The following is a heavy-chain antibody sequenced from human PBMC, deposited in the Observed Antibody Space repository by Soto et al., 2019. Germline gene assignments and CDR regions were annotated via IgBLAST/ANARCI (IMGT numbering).Heavy chain of an antibody. CDR3: ARDRTEMATLTLGF. CDR2: IIPVIDMA. J-gene: IGHJ4*02. Sequence: QVQLVQSGAEVKKPGSSVKVSCKASGGTFTDYSITWVRQAPGQGLEWMGRIIPVIDMAHYAPKFQGRVTITADKSTNTTYMELTSLKSEDTAVYYCARDRTEMATLTLGFWGQGSLVTVSS. D-gene: IGHD5-12*01. CDR1: GGTFTDYS. V-gene: IGHV1-69*08.